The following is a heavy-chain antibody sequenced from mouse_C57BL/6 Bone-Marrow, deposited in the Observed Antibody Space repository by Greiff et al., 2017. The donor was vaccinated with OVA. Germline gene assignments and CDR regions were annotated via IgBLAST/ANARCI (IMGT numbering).Heavy chain of an antibody. V-gene: IGHV1-52*01. CDR3: ARRGGYPWFAY. CDR1: GYTFTSYW. CDR2: IDPSDSET. D-gene: IGHD2-2*01. Sequence: QVQLQQPGAELVRPGSSVKLSCKASGYTFTSYWMHWVKQRPIQGLEWIGNIDPSDSETHYNQKFKDKATLTVDKSSSTAYMQLGSLTSEDSAVYYCARRGGYPWFAYWGQGTLVTVSA. J-gene: IGHJ3*01.